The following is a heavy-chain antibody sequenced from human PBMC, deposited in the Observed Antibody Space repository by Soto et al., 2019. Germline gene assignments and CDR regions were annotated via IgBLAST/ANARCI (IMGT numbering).Heavy chain of an antibody. Sequence: PSETLSLTCAFSGGSISSNNWWIWVRQPPGKGLEWIGEIFQSGSTNYNPSLKTRVTISVDKSKNQFSLKLTSVTAADTAVYYCARDKITGLFDYWGQGTLVTVSS. CDR2: IFQSGST. D-gene: IGHD2-8*02. CDR1: GGSISSNNW. J-gene: IGHJ4*02. V-gene: IGHV4-4*02. CDR3: ARDKITGLFDY.